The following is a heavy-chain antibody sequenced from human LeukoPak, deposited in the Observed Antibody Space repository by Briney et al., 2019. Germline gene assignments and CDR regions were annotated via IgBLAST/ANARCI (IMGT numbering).Heavy chain of an antibody. J-gene: IGHJ4*02. CDR1: GFTFISYA. D-gene: IGHD3-10*01. V-gene: IGHV3-64*01. Sequence: GGSLLLSCAASGFTFISYAMHWFRQAPGKGLEYVSAIISNGGSTYYANSVKGRFTISRDNSKNTLYLQMGSLRAEDMAVYYCARGLGNYYGSGSYYALDYWGRGTLVTVSS. CDR2: IISNGGST. CDR3: ARGLGNYYGSGSYYALDY.